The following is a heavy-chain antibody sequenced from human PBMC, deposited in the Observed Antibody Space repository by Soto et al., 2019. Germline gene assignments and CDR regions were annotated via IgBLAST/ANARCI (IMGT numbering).Heavy chain of an antibody. CDR1: GFTFSSYG. CDR2: IWYDGSNK. J-gene: IGHJ4*02. V-gene: IGHV3-33*01. CDR3: ASSSITGPCYFDY. D-gene: IGHD1-20*01. Sequence: QVQLVESGGGVVQPGRSLRLSCAASGFTFSSYGMHWVHQAPGKGLEWVAVIWYDGSNKYYADSVKGRFTISRDNSKYTVYLQMNSLRAEDTAVYYCASSSITGPCYFDYWGQGTLVTVSS.